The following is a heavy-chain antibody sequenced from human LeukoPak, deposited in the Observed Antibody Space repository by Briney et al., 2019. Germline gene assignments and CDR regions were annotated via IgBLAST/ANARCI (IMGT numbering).Heavy chain of an antibody. Sequence: AGGSLRLSCAASGFTFSSYSMNWVRQAPGKGLEWVSYISKSSTTYYADSVKGRFTISRDNAKNSLYLQMNSLRAEDTAVYYCARDLDVVMVYGIPSPYGMDVWGQGTTVAVSS. CDR2: ISKSSTT. CDR1: GFTFSSYS. J-gene: IGHJ6*02. V-gene: IGHV3-48*01. CDR3: ARDLDVVMVYGIPSPYGMDV. D-gene: IGHD2-8*01.